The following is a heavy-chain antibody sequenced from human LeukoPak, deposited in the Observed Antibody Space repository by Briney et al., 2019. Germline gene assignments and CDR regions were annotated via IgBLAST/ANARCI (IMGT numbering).Heavy chain of an antibody. CDR2: INSDGGST. J-gene: IGHJ6*02. CDR1: GFTFSTYW. V-gene: IGHV3-74*01. D-gene: IGHD2-2*03. Sequence: PGGSLRLSCAASGFTFSTYWTHWVRQAPGKGLVWVSRINSDGGSTTYADSVKGRFTISRDNAKNMLYLQMNSLRAEDTAVYYCARDGFFGMDVWGQGTTVTVSS. CDR3: ARDGFFGMDV.